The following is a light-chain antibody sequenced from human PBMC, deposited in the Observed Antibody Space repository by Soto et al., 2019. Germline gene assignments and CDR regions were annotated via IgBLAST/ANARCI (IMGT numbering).Light chain of an antibody. CDR3: QQYNNWPPWT. V-gene: IGKV3-15*01. CDR1: QSVSSN. J-gene: IGKJ1*01. Sequence: EIVMTQSAATLSVSPGERATLSCRASQSVSSNLAWYQQKPGQAPRLLIYGASTRATGIPARFSGSGSGTEFTLTISSLQSEDFVVYYCQQYNNWPPWTFGQGTKV. CDR2: GAS.